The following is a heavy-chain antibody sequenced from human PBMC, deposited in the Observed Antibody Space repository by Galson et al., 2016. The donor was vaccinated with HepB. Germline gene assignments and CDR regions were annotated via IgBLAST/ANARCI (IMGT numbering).Heavy chain of an antibody. J-gene: IGHJ4*02. D-gene: IGHD3-10*01. Sequence: SETLSLTCGVSGESLTHYYWTWIRQPPGKRPEWIGDINHNGGTNYNPSLGSRVSISIDMSKNQFSLRLDAVTAADTGVYYCWRGRRSYGSGLYLYWGQGSLVTVSS. CDR2: INHNGGT. CDR1: GESLTHYY. V-gene: IGHV4-34*01. CDR3: WRGRRSYGSGLYLY.